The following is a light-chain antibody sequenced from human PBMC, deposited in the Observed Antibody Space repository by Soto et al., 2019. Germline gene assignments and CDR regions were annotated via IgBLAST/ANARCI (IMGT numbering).Light chain of an antibody. CDR3: MQRIEFPIS. CDR2: TPS. Sequence: DIVMTQTPLSLPVTPGEPASISCRSSQSLLDSDDGNTYLDWYLQKPGQSPQLLIYTPSCRASGVPDRFSGSGSGTDFTLKNSRVEAEDVGVSYCMQRIEFPISVGQGTRLEIK. V-gene: IGKV2-40*01. J-gene: IGKJ5*01. CDR1: QSLLDSDDGNTY.